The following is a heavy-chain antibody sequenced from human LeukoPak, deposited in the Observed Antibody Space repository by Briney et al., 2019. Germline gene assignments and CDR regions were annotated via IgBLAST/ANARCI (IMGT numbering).Heavy chain of an antibody. CDR1: GYTFTSYD. Sequence: ASVKVSCKASGYTFTSYDINWVRQATGQGLEWMGWMNPNSGNTGYAQKFQGRVTITRNTSISTAYMELSSLRSEDTAVYYCARGYDSDYYMDVWGKGTTVTVSS. CDR3: ARGYDSDYYMDV. CDR2: MNPNSGNT. J-gene: IGHJ6*03. D-gene: IGHD3-3*01. V-gene: IGHV1-8*03.